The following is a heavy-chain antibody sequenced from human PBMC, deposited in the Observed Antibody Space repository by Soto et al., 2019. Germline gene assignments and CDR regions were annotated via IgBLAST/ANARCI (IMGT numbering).Heavy chain of an antibody. J-gene: IGHJ6*02. CDR3: PAGIYSYGMDV. D-gene: IGHD6-13*01. CDR1: GFTFSSYA. Sequence: GGSLRLSCAASGFTFSSYAMSWVRQAPGKGLEWVSTISGSGGSTYYADSVKGRFTISRDNSKNTLYLQMDSLRAEDTAVYYCPAGIYSYGMDVWGQGTTVTVSS. V-gene: IGHV3-23*01. CDR2: ISGSGGST.